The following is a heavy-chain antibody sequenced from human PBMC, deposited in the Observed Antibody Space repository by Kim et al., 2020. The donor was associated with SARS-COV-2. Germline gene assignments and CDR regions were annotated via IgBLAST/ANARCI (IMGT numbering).Heavy chain of an antibody. CDR3: AKDNWANGGSSSWYWFGP. Sequence: GGSLRLSCAASGFTFSSCSIHWVRQAPGKGLEWVAVISYDGSTKYYADSVKGRFTISRDNSKNTLYLQMNSLRAEDTAVYYCAKDNWANGGSSSWYWFGPWGQGAPVTVSS. V-gene: IGHV3-30-3*01. CDR2: ISYDGSTK. CDR1: GFTFSSCS. J-gene: IGHJ5*02. D-gene: IGHD6-13*01.